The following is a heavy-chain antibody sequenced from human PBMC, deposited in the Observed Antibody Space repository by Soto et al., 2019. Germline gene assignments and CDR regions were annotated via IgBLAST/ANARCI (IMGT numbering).Heavy chain of an antibody. CDR1: GFSLRNDA. CDR3: ARDCSSSSCSVWRY. CDR2: ITGSGDKT. D-gene: IGHD2-2*01. Sequence: EVQLLESGGDLVQPGGSLRLSCAASGFSLRNDAMTWVRQAPGKGLEWVSGITGSGDKTYYADSVKGRFIISRDNSENTLYLQMNSLRAEDTAMYYCARDCSSSSCSVWRYWGQGTQVTVSS. V-gene: IGHV3-23*01. J-gene: IGHJ4*02.